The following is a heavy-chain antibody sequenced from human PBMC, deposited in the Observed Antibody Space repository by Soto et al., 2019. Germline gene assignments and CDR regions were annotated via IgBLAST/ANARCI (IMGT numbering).Heavy chain of an antibody. J-gene: IGHJ6*02. CDR2: ISGYNGST. Sequence: GPSVKVSCKASGYTFTSFGINWVRQAPGQGLEFMGWISGYNGSTNYAQNLQDRITMTRDTSTSTAYMELRSLRSDDTAVYYCARPRDLYYYAIDDWGQGTTVTVSS. V-gene: IGHV1-18*01. CDR1: GYTFTSFG. CDR3: ARPRDLYYYAIDD.